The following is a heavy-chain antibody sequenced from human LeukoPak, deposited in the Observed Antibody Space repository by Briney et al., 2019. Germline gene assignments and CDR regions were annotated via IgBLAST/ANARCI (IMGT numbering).Heavy chain of an antibody. D-gene: IGHD3-10*01. V-gene: IGHV1-2*06. CDR3: ARDAFLWFGEFPTFDY. CDR2: INPNSGGT. J-gene: IGHJ4*02. CDR1: GYIFTGYY. Sequence: ASVKVSCKASGYIFTGYYMYWVRQAPGQGLEWMGRINPNSGGTNYAQNFQGRVTMTRDTSITTAYMELSRLRSDDTAVYYCARDAFLWFGEFPTFDYWGQGTLVTVSS.